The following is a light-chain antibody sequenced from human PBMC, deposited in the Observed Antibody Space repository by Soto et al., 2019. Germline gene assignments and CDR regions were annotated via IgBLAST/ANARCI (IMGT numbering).Light chain of an antibody. J-gene: IGKJ1*01. V-gene: IGKV3-20*01. CDR1: QSVTSNS. Sequence: EIVLTQSPGTLSLSPGERATLSCRANQSVTSNSLAWYQQNPGQAPRLLIYGASSRATGIPDRFSGSGSGTDFALAISRLEPEDFAVYYCQQYGSSPRTCGQGTKAEIK. CDR3: QQYGSSPRT. CDR2: GAS.